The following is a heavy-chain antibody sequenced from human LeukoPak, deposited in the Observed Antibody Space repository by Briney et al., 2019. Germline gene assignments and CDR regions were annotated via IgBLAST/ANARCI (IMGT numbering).Heavy chain of an antibody. D-gene: IGHD3-22*01. CDR1: GGSFSGYY. CDR2: INHSGST. CDR3: WIYNYGTQFDY. Sequence: SETLSLTCAAYGGSFSGYYWSWIRQPPGKGLEWIGEINHSGSTNCNPSLKSRVTISVDTSKNQFSLKLSSVTAADTAVYYCWIYNYGTQFDYWGQGTLVTVSS. V-gene: IGHV4-34*01. J-gene: IGHJ4*02.